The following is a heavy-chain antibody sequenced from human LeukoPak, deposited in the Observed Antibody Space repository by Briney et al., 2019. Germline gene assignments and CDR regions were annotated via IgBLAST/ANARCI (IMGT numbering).Heavy chain of an antibody. D-gene: IGHD5-18*01. J-gene: IGHJ6*03. CDR2: INHSGST. CDR1: RGSFSGYY. V-gene: IGHV4-34*01. CDR3: ARCRSLVGYYFYYYYMDV. Sequence: SETLSFTCAVYRGSFSGYYWSWIRQPPGKGLEWIGEINHSGSTNYNPSLKSRVTIYVTTSKNQFSLKLSSVTAADTAVYYFARCRSLVGYYFYYYYMDVWGKGTTVTVSS.